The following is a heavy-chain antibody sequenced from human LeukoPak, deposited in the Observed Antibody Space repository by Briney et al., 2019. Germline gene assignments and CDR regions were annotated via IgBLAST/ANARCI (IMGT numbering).Heavy chain of an antibody. CDR2: ISGSDAGT. D-gene: IGHD2-21*01. CDR1: GFTFSTYA. V-gene: IGHV3-23*01. J-gene: IGHJ4*02. CDR3: AKSQFPSCRGSFCYPFDY. Sequence: PGGSLRLSCAASGFTFSTYAMSWVRQIPGKGLEWVSAISGSDAGTYYADSVKGRFTISRDNSRNTLYLQMNTLRAEDTAVYFCAKSQFPSCRGSFCYPFDYWGRGNLVTVSS.